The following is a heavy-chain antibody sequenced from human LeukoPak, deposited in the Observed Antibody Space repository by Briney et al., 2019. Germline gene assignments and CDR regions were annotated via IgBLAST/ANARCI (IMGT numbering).Heavy chain of an antibody. V-gene: IGHV4-39*07. CDR3: ARGRGLLLDY. Sequence: SETLSLTCTVSGAFISTRGYFWGWIRQPPGKGLEWIGSIYYSGSTYYNPSLKSRVTISVDTSKNQFSLKLSSVTAADTAVYYCARGRGLLLDYWGQGTLVTVSS. J-gene: IGHJ4*02. D-gene: IGHD2-2*01. CDR1: GAFISTRGYF. CDR2: IYYSGST.